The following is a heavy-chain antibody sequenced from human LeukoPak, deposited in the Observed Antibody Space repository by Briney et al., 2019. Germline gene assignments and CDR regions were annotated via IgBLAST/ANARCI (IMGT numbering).Heavy chain of an antibody. CDR1: GGSISSGDYY. D-gene: IGHD6-13*01. CDR3: AGYSSSSWYANFDY. CDR2: IYYSGST. V-gene: IGHV4-30-4*01. Sequence: SQTLSLTCTVSGGSISSGDYYWIWIRQPPGKGLEWIGYIYYSGSTYYNPSLKSRVTISVDTSKNQFSLKLSSVTAADTAVYYCAGYSSSSWYANFDYWGQGTLVTVSS. J-gene: IGHJ4*02.